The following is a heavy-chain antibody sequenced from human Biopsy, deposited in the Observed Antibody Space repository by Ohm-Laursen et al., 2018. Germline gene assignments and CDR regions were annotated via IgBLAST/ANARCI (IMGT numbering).Heavy chain of an antibody. V-gene: IGHV1-46*01. CDR2: INPSGSTA. D-gene: IGHD6-19*01. J-gene: IGHJ4*02. CDR1: GYSFTSYY. CDR3: ARNTGWYGDLYYFDY. Sequence: ASVKASCKASGYSFTSYYMHWVRQAPGQGLEWMGMINPSGSTASYPQIFQGRVTMTRDTSKSTVYMELSSLRSADTAVYFCARNTGWYGDLYYFDYWGQGTLVTVSS.